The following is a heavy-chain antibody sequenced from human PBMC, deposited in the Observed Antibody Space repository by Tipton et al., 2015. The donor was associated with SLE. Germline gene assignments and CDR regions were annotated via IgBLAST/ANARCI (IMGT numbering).Heavy chain of an antibody. CDR1: GFTFSSYA. CDR3: ARDRGDSFDI. Sequence: GSLRLSCAVSGFTFSSYAMHWVRQAPGKGLEYVSAISSNGGRTYYAHSVKGRFTISRDNSKNTLYLQMGSLRAEDMAVYYCARDRGDSFDIWGQGTMVTVSS. V-gene: IGHV3-64*01. D-gene: IGHD3-10*01. J-gene: IGHJ3*02. CDR2: ISSNGGRT.